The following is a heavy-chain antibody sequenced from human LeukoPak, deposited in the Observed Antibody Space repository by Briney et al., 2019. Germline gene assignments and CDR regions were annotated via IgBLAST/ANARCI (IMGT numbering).Heavy chain of an antibody. V-gene: IGHV1-2*02. D-gene: IGHD3-10*01. CDR3: ARAHHYFGSGHDY. CDR2: INPDSGVT. Sequence: ASMKVSCKTSGYTFTGYYMHWLRQAPGQGLEWMGRINPDSGVTNYAQKFQGRVTLTRDTSLSTAYMELSSLRSDDTAVYYCARAHHYFGSGHDYWGQGTLVTVSS. CDR1: GYTFTGYY. J-gene: IGHJ4*02.